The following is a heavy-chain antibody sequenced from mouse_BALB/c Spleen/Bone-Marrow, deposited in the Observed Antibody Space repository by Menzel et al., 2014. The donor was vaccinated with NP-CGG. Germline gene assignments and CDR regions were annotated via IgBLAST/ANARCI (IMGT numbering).Heavy chain of an antibody. CDR2: ISYDGSN. CDR1: GYSITSGYY. J-gene: IGHJ4*01. CDR3: ARGDGYYGGAMDY. D-gene: IGHD2-3*01. V-gene: IGHV3-6*02. Sequence: EVQVVESGPGLVKPSQSLSLTCSVTGYSITSGYYWNWIRQFPGNKLEWMGYISYDGSNNYNPSLKNRISITRDTSKNQVFLKLNSVTTEDTATYYCARGDGYYGGAMDYWGQGTSVTVSS.